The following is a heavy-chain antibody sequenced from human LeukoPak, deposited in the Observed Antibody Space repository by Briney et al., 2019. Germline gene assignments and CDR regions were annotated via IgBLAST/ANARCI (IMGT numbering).Heavy chain of an antibody. CDR3: VLGYCSGGSCYGDY. J-gene: IGHJ4*02. CDR1: GGSFSSYY. Sequence: SETPSLTCTVSGGSFSSYYWSWIRQPPGKGLEWIGYIYYSGSTNYNPSLKSRVTISVDTSKNQFSLKLSSVTAADTAVYYCVLGYCSGGSCYGDYWGQGTLVTVSS. D-gene: IGHD2-15*01. V-gene: IGHV4-59*01. CDR2: IYYSGST.